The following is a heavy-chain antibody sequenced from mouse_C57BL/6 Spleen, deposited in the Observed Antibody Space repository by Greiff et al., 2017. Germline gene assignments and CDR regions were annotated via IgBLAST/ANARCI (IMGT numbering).Heavy chain of an antibody. V-gene: IGHV5-6*02. CDR1: GFTFSSYG. Sequence: EVMLVESGGDLVKPGGSLKLSCAASGFTFSSYGMSWVRQTPDKRLEWVATISSGGSYTYYPDSVKGRFTISRDNAKNTLYLQMSSLKSEDTAMCYWARHGSTSWFAYWGQGTLVTVSA. CDR3: ARHGSTSWFAY. D-gene: IGHD1-1*01. CDR2: ISSGGSYT. J-gene: IGHJ3*01.